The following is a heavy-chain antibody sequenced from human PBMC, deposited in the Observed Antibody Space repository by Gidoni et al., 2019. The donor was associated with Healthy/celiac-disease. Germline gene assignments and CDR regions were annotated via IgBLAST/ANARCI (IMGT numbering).Heavy chain of an antibody. CDR2: INAGNGNT. J-gene: IGHJ4*02. CDR3: ARSFRAYCGGDCYSPFDY. CDR1: GYTFTSYA. Sequence: QVQLVQSGAEVKKPGASVKVYCKASGYTFTSYAMHWVRQAPGQGLEWMGWINAGNGNTKYSQKFQGRVTIARDTSASTAYMELSSLRSEDTAVYYCARSFRAYCGGDCYSPFDYWGQGTLVTVSS. V-gene: IGHV1-3*01. D-gene: IGHD2-21*01.